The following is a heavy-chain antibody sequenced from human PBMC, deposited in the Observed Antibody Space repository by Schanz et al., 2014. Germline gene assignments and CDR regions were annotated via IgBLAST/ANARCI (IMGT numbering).Heavy chain of an antibody. V-gene: IGHV3-23*01. D-gene: IGHD2-2*01. CDR1: GFSFTTYA. J-gene: IGHJ6*03. CDR3: ARVKYCTITRCYRTETEGIYYMDV. Sequence: EVQLLESGGGLVQPGGSLRLSCASSGFSFTTYAMSWVRQAPGKGLEWVSSISSGGGSTYYADSVKGRFTISRDNSKNTLYLQMKSLRAEDTAAYYCARVKYCTITRCYRTETEGIYYMDVWGKGTTVTVSS. CDR2: ISSGGGST.